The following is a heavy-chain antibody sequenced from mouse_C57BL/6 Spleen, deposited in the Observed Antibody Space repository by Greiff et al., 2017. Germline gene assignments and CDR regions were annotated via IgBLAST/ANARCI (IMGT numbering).Heavy chain of an antibody. D-gene: IGHD2-1*01. Sequence: QVQLQQPGAELVKPGASVKMSCKASGYTFTSYWITWVKQRPGQGLEWIGDIYPGSGSTNYNEKFKSKATLTVDTSSSTAYMQLSSLTPEDSAVYYCAREGGNYDYYAMDYWGQGTSVTVSS. CDR2: IYPGSGST. J-gene: IGHJ4*01. V-gene: IGHV1-55*01. CDR3: AREGGNYDYYAMDY. CDR1: GYTFTSYW.